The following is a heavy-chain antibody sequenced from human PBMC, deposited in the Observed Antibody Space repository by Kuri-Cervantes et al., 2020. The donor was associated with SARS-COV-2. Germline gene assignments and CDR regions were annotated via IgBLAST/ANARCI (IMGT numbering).Heavy chain of an antibody. CDR2: IYYSGST. CDR3: ARHVPDWLLNWFDP. J-gene: IGHJ5*02. Sequence: ESLKISCTVSGGSISSSSYYWGWIRQPPGKGLEWIGSIYYSGSTYYNPSLKSRVTISVDTSKNQFSLKLSSVTAADTAVYYCARHVPDWLLNWFDPWGQGTLVTDSS. CDR1: GGSISSSSYY. V-gene: IGHV4-39*01. D-gene: IGHD3-9*01.